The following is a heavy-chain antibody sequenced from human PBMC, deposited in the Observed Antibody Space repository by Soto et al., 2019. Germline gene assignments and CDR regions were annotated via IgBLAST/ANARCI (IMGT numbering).Heavy chain of an antibody. J-gene: IGHJ5*02. CDR2: INPSGGST. CDR3: AGAARPGSNWFDP. V-gene: IGHV1-46*01. CDR1: GYTFTSYY. D-gene: IGHD6-6*01. Sequence: ASVKVSCKTSGYTFTSYYMHWVRQTPGQGLEWMGIINPSGGSTSYAQKFQGRVTMTRDTSTSTVYMELSSLRSEDTAVYYCAGAARPGSNWFDPWGQGTLVTVYS.